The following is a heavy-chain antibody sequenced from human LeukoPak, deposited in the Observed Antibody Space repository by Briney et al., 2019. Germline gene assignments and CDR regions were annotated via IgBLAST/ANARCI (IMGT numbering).Heavy chain of an antibody. Sequence: SETLSLTCTVSGGSISSSSYYWGWIRQPPGKGLEWIGSIYYSGSTYYNPSLKSRVTISVDTSKNQFSLKLSSVTAADTAVYYCARVRKMRTYGSGSLVDYWGQGTLVTVSS. CDR1: GGSISSSSYY. CDR2: IYYSGST. CDR3: ARVRKMRTYGSGSLVDY. D-gene: IGHD3-10*01. J-gene: IGHJ4*02. V-gene: IGHV4-39*07.